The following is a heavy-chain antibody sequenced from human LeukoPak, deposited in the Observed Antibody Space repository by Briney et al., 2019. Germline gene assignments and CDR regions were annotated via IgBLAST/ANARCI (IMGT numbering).Heavy chain of an antibody. J-gene: IGHJ4*02. V-gene: IGHV1-18*01. CDR3: ARGYYYDTSGNDY. CDR2: ISTYNGNT. CDR1: GYIFTSYG. Sequence: GASVKVSCKASGYIFTSYGISWVRQAPGQGLEWMGWISTYNGNTNYAQKLQGRVTMTTDTSTTTVYMELRSLRSDDTAVYYCARGYYYDTSGNDYWGQGTLVTVSS. D-gene: IGHD3-22*01.